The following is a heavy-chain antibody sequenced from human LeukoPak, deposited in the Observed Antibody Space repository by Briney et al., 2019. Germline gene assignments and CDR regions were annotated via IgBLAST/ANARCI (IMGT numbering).Heavy chain of an antibody. J-gene: IGHJ6*03. D-gene: IGHD3-3*01. V-gene: IGHV3-7*01. CDR3: ARDQGFSYYFYYMDV. CDR2: IKQDGSEK. CDR1: GFTFSSYW. Sequence: GGSLRLSCAASGFTFSSYWMSWVRQAPGKGLEWVANIKQDGSEKYYVDSVKGRFTISRDNAKNSLYLQMNSLRAEDTAVYYCARDQGFSYYFYYMDVWGKGTTVTVSS.